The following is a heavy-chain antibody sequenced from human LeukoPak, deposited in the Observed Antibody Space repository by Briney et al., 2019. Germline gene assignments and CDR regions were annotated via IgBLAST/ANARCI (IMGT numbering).Heavy chain of an antibody. Sequence: PSETLSLTCNVSGGSISSSSYYWGWIRQPPGKGLELIGNIYYSGSTSYNPSLKSRLSISVDTSKNQFSLKLSSVTTADTAVYYCARNQDDSSDYYYFDYWGQGTLVTVSS. J-gene: IGHJ4*02. CDR1: GGSISSSSYY. CDR3: ARNQDDSSDYYYFDY. V-gene: IGHV4-39*07. CDR2: IYYSGST. D-gene: IGHD3-22*01.